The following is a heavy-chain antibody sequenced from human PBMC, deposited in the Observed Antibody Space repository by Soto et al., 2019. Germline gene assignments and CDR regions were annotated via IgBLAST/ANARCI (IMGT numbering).Heavy chain of an antibody. J-gene: IGHJ4*02. CDR3: ATSYGSGYRAFDY. CDR1: GDTFSFYT. V-gene: IGHV1-69*02. Sequence: QVQLVQSGAEVTKPGSSVKVSCKASGDTFSFYTINWVRQAPGLGLEWVGRINPILSMSNYAQKFQGRVTMTADKSTSTAYMELRSLRSEGTAMYYCATSYGSGYRAFDYWGQGALVTVSS. D-gene: IGHD3-10*01. CDR2: INPILSMS.